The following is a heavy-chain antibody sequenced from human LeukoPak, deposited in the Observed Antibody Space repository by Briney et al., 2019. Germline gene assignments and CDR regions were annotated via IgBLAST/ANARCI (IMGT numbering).Heavy chain of an antibody. J-gene: IGHJ4*02. CDR2: IYQSGTT. CDR1: GVSISSTFW. V-gene: IGHV4-4*02. Sequence: KASETLSLTCAVSGVSISSTFWWSWVRQPPGKGLEWIGEIYQSGTTNYNPFFKSRVTISRDTSKNQFFLNLNSLTAADTAVYYCAGISLVRGVRRPTTDYWGQGTLVTVSS. D-gene: IGHD3-10*01. CDR3: AGISLVRGVRRPTTDY.